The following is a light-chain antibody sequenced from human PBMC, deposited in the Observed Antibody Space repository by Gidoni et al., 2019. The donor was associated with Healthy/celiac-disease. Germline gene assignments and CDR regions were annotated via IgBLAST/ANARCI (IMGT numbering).Light chain of an antibody. CDR2: GAS. Sequence: EIVMTQSPATLSVSPGESATLSCRASQRVSSNLAWYQQKPGQAPRLLIYGASTRATGIPARFSGSGSGTEFTLTISSLQSEDFAVYYCQQYNNWPLLFTFGPGTKVDIK. CDR1: QRVSSN. J-gene: IGKJ3*01. V-gene: IGKV3-15*01. CDR3: QQYNNWPLLFT.